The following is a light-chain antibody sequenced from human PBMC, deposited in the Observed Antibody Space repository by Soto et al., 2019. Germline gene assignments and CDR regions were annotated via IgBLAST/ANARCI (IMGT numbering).Light chain of an antibody. Sequence: QSALTQPPSASGSPGQSVTISCTGTKNDVGFYDYVSWYQQHPGKVPKLIIYEVTNRPSGVSNRFSGSKSGNTASLTISGLQAEDEADYYCSSYTTSSTRVFGTGTKVTVL. V-gene: IGLV2-14*01. CDR3: SSYTTSSTRV. J-gene: IGLJ1*01. CDR1: KNDVGFYDY. CDR2: EVT.